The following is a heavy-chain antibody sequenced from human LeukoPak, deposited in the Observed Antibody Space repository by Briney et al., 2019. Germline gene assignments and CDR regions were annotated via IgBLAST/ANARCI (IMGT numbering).Heavy chain of an antibody. D-gene: IGHD3-22*01. Sequence: GGSLRLSCAASGFTFSKYALSWVRQAPGKGLEWVSGISGSSGNTYYADSVKGRFTISRDNSKNTLYLQMNSLRAEDTAVYYCAKDKFLYYYESSLDYWGQGTLVTVSS. J-gene: IGHJ4*02. CDR3: AKDKFLYYYESSLDY. V-gene: IGHV3-23*01. CDR1: GFTFSKYA. CDR2: ISGSSGNT.